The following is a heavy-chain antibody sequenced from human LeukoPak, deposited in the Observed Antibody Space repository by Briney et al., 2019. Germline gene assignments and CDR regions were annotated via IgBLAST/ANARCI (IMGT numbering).Heavy chain of an antibody. CDR3: VRDYRGFDY. CDR1: GFTSSSYE. CDR2: ITTSGSTI. J-gene: IGHJ4*02. Sequence: PGGSLRLSCAASGFTSSSYELNWVRQAPGKGLEWVSYITTSGSTIYYADSVKGRFTISRENAENSLYLQMNSLRAEDTAVYYCVRDYRGFDYWGQGTLVTVSS. V-gene: IGHV3-48*03. D-gene: IGHD1-26*01.